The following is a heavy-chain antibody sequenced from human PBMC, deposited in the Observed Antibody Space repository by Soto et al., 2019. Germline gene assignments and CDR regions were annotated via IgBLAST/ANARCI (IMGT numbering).Heavy chain of an antibody. D-gene: IGHD2-21*02. Sequence: EVQLLESGGGLVQPGGSLRLSCAASGFSFNTYAMSWVRQAPGKGLEWVSSISDSGGNTYYAETVKGRFTISRDNSKNTLYLQMNSLRAEDTALYYCTKCGGLGTPRGRGACYCPINSWGQGILVTASS. CDR1: GFSFNTYA. J-gene: IGHJ4*02. V-gene: IGHV3-23*01. CDR3: TKCGGLGTPRGRGACYCPINS. CDR2: ISDSGGNT.